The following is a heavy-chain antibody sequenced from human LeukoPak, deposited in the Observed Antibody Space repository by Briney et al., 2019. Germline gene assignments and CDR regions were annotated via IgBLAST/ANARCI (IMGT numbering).Heavy chain of an antibody. V-gene: IGHV3-30-3*01. CDR1: GFTFSSYA. Sequence: GGSLRLSCAASGFTFSSYAMHWVRQAPGKGLDWVAVISYDGSNKYYADSVKGRFTISRDNSKNTLYLQMNSLRAEDTAVYYCARDGPPYYDILTGYYTDRYYFDYWGQGTLVTVSS. D-gene: IGHD3-9*01. J-gene: IGHJ4*02. CDR2: ISYDGSNK. CDR3: ARDGPPYYDILTGYYTDRYYFDY.